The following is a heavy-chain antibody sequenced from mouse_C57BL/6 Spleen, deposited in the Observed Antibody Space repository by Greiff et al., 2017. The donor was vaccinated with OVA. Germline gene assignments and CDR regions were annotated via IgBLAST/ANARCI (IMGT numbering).Heavy chain of an antibody. CDR2: IYPRSGNT. CDR3: ARSSPYDYDEGGFDY. Sequence: VQLQQSGAELARPGASVKLSCKASGYTFTSYGISWVKQRPGQGLEWIGEIYPRSGNTYYNEKFKGKATLTADKSSSTAYMELRSLTSEDSAVYFCARSSPYDYDEGGFDYWGQGTTLTVSS. V-gene: IGHV1-81*01. J-gene: IGHJ2*01. D-gene: IGHD2-4*01. CDR1: GYTFTSYG.